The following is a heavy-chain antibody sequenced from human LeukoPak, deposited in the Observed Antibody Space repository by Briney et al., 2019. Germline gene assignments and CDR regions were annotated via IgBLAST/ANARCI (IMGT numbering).Heavy chain of an antibody. Sequence: GGSLRLSCVAPGFTFSSYALTWGRQAPGRGLECVSVISGSGDNTYCADSVKGRFTISRDNSKNTLYLQMNSLRAEDTAVYYCASYYYDRRGFDIWGQGTMVTVSS. CDR3: ASYYYDRRGFDI. D-gene: IGHD3-22*01. V-gene: IGHV3-23*01. CDR2: ISGSGDNT. CDR1: GFTFSSYA. J-gene: IGHJ3*02.